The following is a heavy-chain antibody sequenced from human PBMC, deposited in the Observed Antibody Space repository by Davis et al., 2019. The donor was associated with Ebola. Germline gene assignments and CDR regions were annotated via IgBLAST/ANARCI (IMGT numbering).Heavy chain of an antibody. J-gene: IGHJ2*01. CDR1: GFTFSSYS. CDR2: ISSSSSYI. Sequence: GESLKISCAASGFTFSSYSMNWVRQAPGKGLEWVSSISSSSSYIYYADSVKGRFTISRDNAKNSLYLQMNSLRAEDTAVYYCARAVGWANWYFDLWGRGTLVTVSS. D-gene: IGHD1-26*01. V-gene: IGHV3-21*01. CDR3: ARAVGWANWYFDL.